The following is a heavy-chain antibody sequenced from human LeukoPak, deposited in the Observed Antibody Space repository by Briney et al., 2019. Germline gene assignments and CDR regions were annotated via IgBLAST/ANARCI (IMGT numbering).Heavy chain of an antibody. CDR3: ARGGIASDGSGSFDY. CDR1: GFTSSKYV. D-gene: IGHD3-10*01. Sequence: PGRSLRLSCAASGFTSSKYVMHWVRQAPGKGLEWVAVIWYDGSNRYYEDSVKGRFTISRDKSKNTLYLQMNSLRAEDTAVYYCARGGIASDGSGSFDYWGQGILVTVSS. V-gene: IGHV3-33*01. J-gene: IGHJ4*02. CDR2: IWYDGSNR.